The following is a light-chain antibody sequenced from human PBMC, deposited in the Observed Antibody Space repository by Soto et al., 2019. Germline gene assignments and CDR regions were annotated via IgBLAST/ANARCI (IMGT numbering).Light chain of an antibody. J-gene: IGKJ1*01. CDR3: QKYDSPPRT. V-gene: IGKV1-27*01. CDR2: AAS. Sequence: DIQVTQSPSSLSASVGDRVTISCRASQGIGNFLAWYQQKPGTVPKLLIYAASILQSGVPSRFSGSGSGTDFALTISSLQPEDVATYYCQKYDSPPRTFGQGTKVDI. CDR1: QGIGNF.